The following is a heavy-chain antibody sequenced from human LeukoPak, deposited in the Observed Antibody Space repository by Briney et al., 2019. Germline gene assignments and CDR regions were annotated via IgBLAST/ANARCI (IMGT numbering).Heavy chain of an antibody. V-gene: IGHV1-69*04. D-gene: IGHD6-19*01. Sequence: SVKVSCKASGGTFSSYAISWVRQAPGQGLEWMGRIIPILGIANYAQKFQGRVTITADKSTSTAYTELRSLRSDDTAVYYCAGPVGSSGWPPLNWGQGTLVTVSS. CDR1: GGTFSSYA. J-gene: IGHJ4*02. CDR3: AGPVGSSGWPPLN. CDR2: IIPILGIA.